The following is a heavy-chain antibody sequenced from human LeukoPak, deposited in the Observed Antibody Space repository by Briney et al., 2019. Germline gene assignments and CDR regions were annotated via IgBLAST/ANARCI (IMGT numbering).Heavy chain of an antibody. Sequence: SETLSLTCAVSGGSLTSGNWWTWVRQSPGKGLEWIAEIYHTGAINYNPSLQSRVTISLDKSKNQFSLELKSVTAADTAVYYCANLGYCIHESRYSVYWGPGTLVTVSS. V-gene: IGHV4-4*02. CDR1: GGSLTSGNW. D-gene: IGHD2-15*01. J-gene: IGHJ4*02. CDR2: IYHTGAI. CDR3: ANLGYCIHESRYSVY.